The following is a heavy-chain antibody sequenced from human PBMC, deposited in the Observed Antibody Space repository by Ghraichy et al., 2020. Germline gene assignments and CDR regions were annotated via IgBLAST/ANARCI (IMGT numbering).Heavy chain of an antibody. CDR3: ASQQAYYDSSGYGY. CDR2: IIPIFGTA. J-gene: IGHJ4*02. D-gene: IGHD3-22*01. Sequence: MGGIIPIFGTANYAQKFQGRVTITADESTSTAYMELSSLRSEDTAVYYCASQQAYYDSSGYGYWGQGTLNTVS. V-gene: IGHV1-69*01.